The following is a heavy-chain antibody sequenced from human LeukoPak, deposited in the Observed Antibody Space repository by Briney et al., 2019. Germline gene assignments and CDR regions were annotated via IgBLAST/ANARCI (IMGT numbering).Heavy chain of an antibody. V-gene: IGHV4-30-4*08. D-gene: IGHD3-3*01. CDR3: ARASLYDFCSGYYVRGWFDL. CDR1: GGSISSGDYH. CDR2: IYYSEIT. J-gene: IGHJ5*02. Sequence: SETLSLTCTVSGGSISSGDYHWIWIRPPPGQGRVWIGYIYYSEITCYHPSLQSRVTISVVTSKNQFSLKLSAVTAADSAVYYCARASLYDFCSGYYVRGWFDLWGQGTLVSVSS.